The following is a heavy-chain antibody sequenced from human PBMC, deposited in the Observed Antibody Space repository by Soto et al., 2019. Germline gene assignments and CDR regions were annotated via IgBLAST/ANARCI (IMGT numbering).Heavy chain of an antibody. J-gene: IGHJ6*02. CDR3: ARDKQFFCGKEEGTHV. Sequence: PSETLSLTCTVSGGSISSYYWSWIRQPPGKGLEWIGYIYYSGSTNYNPSLKSRVTISVDTSKNQFSLKLSSVTAADTAVYYCARDKQFFCGKEEGTHVWGQGPTVTLS. CDR2: IYYSGST. D-gene: IGHD2-15*01. V-gene: IGHV4-59*01. CDR1: GGSISSYY.